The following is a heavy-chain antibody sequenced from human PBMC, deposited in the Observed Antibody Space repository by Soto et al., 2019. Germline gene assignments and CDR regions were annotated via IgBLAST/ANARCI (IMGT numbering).Heavy chain of an antibody. V-gene: IGHV5-51*03. CDR2: IYPGDSDT. J-gene: IGHJ2*01. CDR1: GYSFTSYW. D-gene: IGHD6-19*01. CDR3: ANYRGWLAVGGWWYFDL. Sequence: EVQLVQSGAEVKKPGDSLKISCKGSGYSFTSYWIGWVRQMPGKGLGWRGIIYPGDSDTRYSPSFQGQVTISADKSISTAYLQWSSLKASDTAMYYCANYRGWLAVGGWWYFDLWGRGTLVTVSS.